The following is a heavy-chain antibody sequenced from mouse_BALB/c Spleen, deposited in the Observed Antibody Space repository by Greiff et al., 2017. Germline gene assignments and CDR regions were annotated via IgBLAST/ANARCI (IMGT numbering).Heavy chain of an antibody. CDR2: IRLKSNNYAT. CDR1: GFTFSNYW. CDR3: TPDYEWYYAMDY. V-gene: IGHV6-6*02. J-gene: IGHJ4*01. D-gene: IGHD1-1*01. Sequence: EVKLQESGGGLVQPGGSMKLSCVASGFTFSNYWMNWVRQSPEKGLEWVAEIRLKSNNYATHYAESVKGRFTISRDDSKSSVYLQMNNLRAEDTGIYYCTPDYEWYYAMDYWGQGTSVTVSS.